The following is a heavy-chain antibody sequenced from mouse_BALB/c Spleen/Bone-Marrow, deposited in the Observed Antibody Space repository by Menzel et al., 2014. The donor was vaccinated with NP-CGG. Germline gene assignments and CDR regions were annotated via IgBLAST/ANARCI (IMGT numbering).Heavy chain of an antibody. CDR2: INPSNGGT. CDR1: GYTFTSYY. CDR3: SRGRRDALDY. Sequence: QVQLQQSGAELVKPGASVKLSCKASGYTFTSYYMYWVKQRPGQGLEWFGEINPSNGGTNFNEKFKNKATLTVDKSSSTAYMQLSSPTSEDSAVYYCSRGRRDALDYWGQGTSVTVSS. J-gene: IGHJ4*01. V-gene: IGHV1S81*02.